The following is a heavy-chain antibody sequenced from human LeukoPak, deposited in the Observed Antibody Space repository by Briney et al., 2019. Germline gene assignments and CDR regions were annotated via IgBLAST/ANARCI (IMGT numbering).Heavy chain of an antibody. CDR2: INPSGGST. V-gene: IGHV1-46*01. CDR1: GYTFTSYY. Sequence: ASVKVSCKASGYTFTSYYMHWVRQAPGQGLEWMGIINPSGGSTSYAQKFQGRVTMTRDTSTSAVYMELSSLRSEDTAVYYCARDGTYYDFWSGYYPHPYYYYGMDVWGQGTTVTVSS. D-gene: IGHD3-3*01. CDR3: ARDGTYYDFWSGYYPHPYYYYGMDV. J-gene: IGHJ6*02.